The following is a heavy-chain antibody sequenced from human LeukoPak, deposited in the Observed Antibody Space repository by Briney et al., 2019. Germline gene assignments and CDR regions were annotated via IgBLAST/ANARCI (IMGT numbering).Heavy chain of an antibody. CDR2: IGTAGDT. V-gene: IGHV3-13*01. Sequence: GGSLSLSCAASGFTFSSYDMHWVRHATGKGLEWVSAIGTAGDTYYPGSVKGRFTISRENAKNSLYLQMNSLRAGDTAVYYCARGVGAVASYYYYGMDVWGQGTTVTVSS. J-gene: IGHJ6*02. D-gene: IGHD6-19*01. CDR1: GFTFSSYD. CDR3: ARGVGAVASYYYYGMDV.